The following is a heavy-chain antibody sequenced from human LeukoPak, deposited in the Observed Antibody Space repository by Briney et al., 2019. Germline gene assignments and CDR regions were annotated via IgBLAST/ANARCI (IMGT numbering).Heavy chain of an antibody. CDR3: AKHESLIAFDV. CDR2: MYHSGST. V-gene: IGHV4-59*08. Sequence: PSETLSLTCTVSGGSISSYYWNWIRQSPGKGLEWIGYMYHSGSTNYNPSLKGRVTISVDTSKNQFSLRLSSVTAADTAVYYCAKHESLIAFDVWGQGTMVTVSS. J-gene: IGHJ3*01. CDR1: GGSISSYY.